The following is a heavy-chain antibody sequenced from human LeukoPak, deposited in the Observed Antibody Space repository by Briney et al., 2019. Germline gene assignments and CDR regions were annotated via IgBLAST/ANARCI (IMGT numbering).Heavy chain of an antibody. CDR2: IYYTGSS. CDR1: GGSIRNYY. Sequence: LETLSLTCTVSGGSIRNYYWSWIRQPPGKGLEWIAYIYYTGSSNYNPSLKSRVTISVDTSKNQFSLKLSSVTAADTAVYYCARHQDTSGWGTFPLDYWGQGTLVTVSS. D-gene: IGHD3-10*01. CDR3: ARHQDTSGWGTFPLDY. J-gene: IGHJ4*02. V-gene: IGHV4-59*08.